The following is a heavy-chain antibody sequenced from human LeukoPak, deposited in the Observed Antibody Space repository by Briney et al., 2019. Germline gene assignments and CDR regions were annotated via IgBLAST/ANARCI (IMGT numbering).Heavy chain of an antibody. D-gene: IGHD6-13*01. J-gene: IGHJ6*02. CDR3: ARDGSSSGGMDV. CDR2: IDPSDSYT. Sequence: GESLKISCKGSGYSFTSYWISWVRQMPGKDLEWMGRIDPSDSYTNYSPSFQGHVTISADKSISTAYLQWSGLKASDTAMYYCARDGSSSGGMDVWGQGTTVTVSS. CDR1: GYSFTSYW. V-gene: IGHV5-10-1*01.